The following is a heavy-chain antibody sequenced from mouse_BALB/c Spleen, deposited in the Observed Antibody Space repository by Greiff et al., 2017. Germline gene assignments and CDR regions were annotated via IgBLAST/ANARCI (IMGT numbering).Heavy chain of an antibody. J-gene: IGHJ3*01. CDR3: ARGRKGFAY. V-gene: IGHV3-2*02. CDR1: GYSITSDYA. Sequence: DVKLQESGPGLVKPSQSLSLTCTVTGYSITSDYAWNWIRQFPGNKLEWMGYISYSGSTSYNPSLKSRISITRDTSKNQFFLQLNSVTTEDTATYYCARGRKGFAYWGQGTLVTVSA. CDR2: ISYSGST.